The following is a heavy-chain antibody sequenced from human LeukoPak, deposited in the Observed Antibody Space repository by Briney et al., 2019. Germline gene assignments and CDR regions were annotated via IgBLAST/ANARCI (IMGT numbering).Heavy chain of an antibody. D-gene: IGHD3-22*01. Sequence: SVRVSCKASGGTFSSYGVSWVRQAPGQGLEWMGRIITILGITTYAQTFQGRVTITADKSTSTAYMEMSNLRSEDTAVYYCARTNYYDSSGYQVTVSYYYGMDVRGQGTTVTVS. CDR2: IITILGIT. J-gene: IGHJ6*02. CDR1: GGTFSSYG. V-gene: IGHV1-69*10. CDR3: ARTNYYDSSGYQVTVSYYYGMDV.